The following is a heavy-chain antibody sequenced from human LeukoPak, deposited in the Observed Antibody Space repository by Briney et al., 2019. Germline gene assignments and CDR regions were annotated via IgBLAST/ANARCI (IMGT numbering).Heavy chain of an antibody. J-gene: IGHJ4*02. CDR1: GGSISSYY. CDR2: IYTSGST. D-gene: IGHD2-15*01. CDR3: AREGASKSNGISDY. V-gene: IGHV4-4*07. Sequence: SETLSLTCTVSGGSISSYYWSWIRQPAGKGLEWIGRIYTSGSTNYNPSLKSRVTMSVDTSKNQFSLKLSSVTAADTAVYYCAREGASKSNGISDYWGQGTLVTVSS.